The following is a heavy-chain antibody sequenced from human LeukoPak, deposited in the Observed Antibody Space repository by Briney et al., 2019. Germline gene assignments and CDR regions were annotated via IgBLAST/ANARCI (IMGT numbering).Heavy chain of an antibody. J-gene: IGHJ4*02. CDR1: GFIFSSFW. CDR2: IRPDGSAQ. D-gene: IGHD1-1*01. V-gene: IGHV3-7*01. Sequence: PGGSLRLSCTASGFIFSSFWMTWVRQAPGKGLEWVANIRPDGSAQYYVDSMKGRFTISRDNAKNSLFLQMDSLRVEDTAVYYCARATVATAGNEWGQGTLVTVSP. CDR3: ARATVATAGNE.